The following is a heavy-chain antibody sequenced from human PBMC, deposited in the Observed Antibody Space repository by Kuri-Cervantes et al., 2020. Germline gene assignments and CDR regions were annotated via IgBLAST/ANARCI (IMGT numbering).Heavy chain of an antibody. CDR3: ARDWNCGGDCFGFYYFDY. CDR2: IYSGGST. CDR1: GFTVSSNY. Sequence: GESLKISCAASGFTVSSNYMSWVRQAPGKGLEWVSVIYSGGSTYYADSVKGRFTISRDNSKNTLYLQMNSLRAEDTAVYYCARDWNCGGDCFGFYYFDYWGQGTLVTVSS. V-gene: IGHV3-66*01. D-gene: IGHD2-21*02. J-gene: IGHJ4*02.